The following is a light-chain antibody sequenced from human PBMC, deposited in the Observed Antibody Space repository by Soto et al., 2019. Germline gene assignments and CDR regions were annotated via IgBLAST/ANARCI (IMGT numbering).Light chain of an antibody. J-gene: IGKJ1*01. V-gene: IGKV1-5*02. CDR2: AAS. Sequence: DIQMTQSPSTLSASVGARVTIICRASQSISSWLAWYQQKPGKAPKLLIYAASSLESGVPSRFSGSGSGTEFTLTISSLQPDDFATYYCQQYNSYLPTFGQGTKVEIK. CDR1: QSISSW. CDR3: QQYNSYLPT.